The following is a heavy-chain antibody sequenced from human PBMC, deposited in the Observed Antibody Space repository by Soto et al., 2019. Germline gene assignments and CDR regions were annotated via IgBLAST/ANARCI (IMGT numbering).Heavy chain of an antibody. V-gene: IGHV1-8*01. Sequence: GASVKVSCKASGYTFTSYDINWVRQATGQGLEWMGWMNPNSGNTGYAQKFQGRVTMTRNTSISTVYMELSSLRSEDTAVYYCATRDFDCSGGSCYSWWFDPWGQGTLVTVSS. CDR3: ATRDFDCSGGSCYSWWFDP. CDR1: GYTFTSYD. CDR2: MNPNSGNT. J-gene: IGHJ5*02. D-gene: IGHD2-15*01.